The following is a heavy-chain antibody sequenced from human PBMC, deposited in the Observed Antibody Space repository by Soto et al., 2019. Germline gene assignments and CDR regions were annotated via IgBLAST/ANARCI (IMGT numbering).Heavy chain of an antibody. CDR3: ARISGPLDKEWLSADGY. CDR1: GYTFTSYG. J-gene: IGHJ4*02. V-gene: IGHV1-18*01. Sequence: ASVKVSCKASGYTFTSYGISWVRQAPGQGLEWMGWISAYNGNTNYAQKLQGRVTMTTDTSTSTAYMELRSLRSDDTAVYYCARISGPLDKEWLSADGYWGQGTLVTVSS. CDR2: ISAYNGNT. D-gene: IGHD3-3*01.